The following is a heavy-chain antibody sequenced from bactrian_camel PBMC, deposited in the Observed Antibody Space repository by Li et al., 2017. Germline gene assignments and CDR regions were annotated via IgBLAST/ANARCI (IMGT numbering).Heavy chain of an antibody. J-gene: IGHJ4*01. D-gene: IGHD5*01. CDR3: AAGRLWPGCLSLRYGVRDFQY. V-gene: IGHV3S6*01. Sequence: QVQLVESGGGSVQAGGSLRLSCAASGFAFSSYMSWVRQAPGKGLEWVSSIYGAHSATYYADSVKGRFTGSRDNARNTVYLQMNTLEPEDTAKYHCAAGRLWPGCLSLRYGVRDFQYWGQGTQVTVS. CDR2: IYGAHSAT. CDR1: GFAFSSY.